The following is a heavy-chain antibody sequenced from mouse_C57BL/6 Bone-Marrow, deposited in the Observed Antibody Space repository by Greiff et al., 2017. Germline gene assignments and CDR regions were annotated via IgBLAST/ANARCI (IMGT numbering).Heavy chain of an antibody. D-gene: IGHD1-1*02. J-gene: IGHJ3*01. CDR3: ARSDYGGYWFAY. CDR1: GYAFTNYL. Sequence: QVQLKQSGAELVRPGTSVKVSCTASGYAFTNYLIEWVQQTPGQGLEWIGVINPGSGGTNYDEKFKGKATLTADKSTSAAYMQLSSLTSKDTAVYFCARSDYGGYWFAYWGQGTLVTVSA. CDR2: INPGSGGT. V-gene: IGHV1-54*01.